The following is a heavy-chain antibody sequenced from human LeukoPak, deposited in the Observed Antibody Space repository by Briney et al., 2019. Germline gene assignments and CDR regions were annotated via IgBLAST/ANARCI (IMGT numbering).Heavy chain of an antibody. Sequence: PGGSLRLSCAASGFTFSSYSMNWVRQAPGKGLEWVSSISSNTSHIEYADSVKGRFTISRDNAKNSLFLQMNSLRAADTAVYFCAKSRIRYNWIDVWGQGTLVTVSS. CDR3: AKSRIRYNWIDV. J-gene: IGHJ5*02. CDR2: ISSNTSHI. CDR1: GFTFSSYS. D-gene: IGHD2/OR15-2a*01. V-gene: IGHV3-21*01.